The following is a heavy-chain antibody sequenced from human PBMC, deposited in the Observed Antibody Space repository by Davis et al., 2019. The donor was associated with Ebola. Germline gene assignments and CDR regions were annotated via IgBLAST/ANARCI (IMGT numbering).Heavy chain of an antibody. D-gene: IGHD2-8*01. CDR2: TSGSGSSA. CDR3: AKLYTVGGFRIAFDY. V-gene: IGHV3-23*01. Sequence: PGGSLRLSCAASGFTFSNYAMSWVRQAPGKGLEWVSATSGSGSSAYYADSVTGRFTISRDNSQNTLFLQMSSLRVEDTAVYYCAKLYTVGGFRIAFDYWGQGTVVTVSS. J-gene: IGHJ4*02. CDR1: GFTFSNYA.